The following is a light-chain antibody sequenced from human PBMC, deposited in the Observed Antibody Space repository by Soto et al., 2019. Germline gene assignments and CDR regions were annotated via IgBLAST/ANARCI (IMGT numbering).Light chain of an antibody. CDR2: EVS. J-gene: IGLJ1*01. CDR1: SSDVGGYNY. CDR3: SSYAGSNNFV. V-gene: IGLV2-8*01. Sequence: LTQPPSASESPGQSVTISCTGTSSDVGGYNYVSWYQQHPGKAPKLMIYEVSKRPSGVPDRFSGSKSGNTASLTVSGLQAEDEADYYCSSYAGSNNFVFGSGTKVTVL.